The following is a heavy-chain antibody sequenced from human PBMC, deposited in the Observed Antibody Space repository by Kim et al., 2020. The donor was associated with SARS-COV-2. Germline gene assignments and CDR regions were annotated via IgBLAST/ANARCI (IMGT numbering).Heavy chain of an antibody. Sequence: SVKVSCKASGGTFSSYAISWVRQAPGQGLEWMGGIIPIFGTANYAQKFQGRVTITADESTSTAYMELSSLRSEDTAVYYCARDAKNPLGGGVVVAAEGEDAFDIWGQGTMVTVSS. J-gene: IGHJ3*02. CDR2: IIPIFGTA. CDR1: GGTFSSYA. V-gene: IGHV1-69*13. CDR3: ARDAKNPLGGGVVVAAEGEDAFDI. D-gene: IGHD2-15*01.